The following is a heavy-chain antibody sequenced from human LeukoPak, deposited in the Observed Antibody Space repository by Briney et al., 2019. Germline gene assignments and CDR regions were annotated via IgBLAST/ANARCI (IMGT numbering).Heavy chain of an antibody. D-gene: IGHD3-22*01. J-gene: IGHJ5*02. CDR1: GYTFTGYY. V-gene: IGHV1-2*02. CDR2: INPNSGGT. CDR3: ARDSVGDTMIVVVIELDP. Sequence: GASVKVSCKASGYTFTGYYMHWVRQAPGQGLEWMGWINPNSGGTNYAQKFQGRVTMTRDTSISTAYMELSRLRSDDTAVYYCARDSVGDTMIVVVIELDPWGQGTLVTVSS.